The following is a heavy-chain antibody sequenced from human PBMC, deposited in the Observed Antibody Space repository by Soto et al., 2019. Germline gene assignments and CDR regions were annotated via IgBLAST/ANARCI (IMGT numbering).Heavy chain of an antibody. CDR2: IYHSGST. D-gene: IGHD2-15*01. J-gene: IGHJ4*02. CDR1: GGSISSGGYS. Sequence: LSLTCAVSGGSISSGGYSWSWIRQPPGKGLEWIGYIYHSGSTYYNPSLKSRVTISVDRSKNQFSLKLSSVTAADTAVYYCARGRGGGGVVDVGYWGQGTLVTVSS. CDR3: ARGRGGGGVVDVGY. V-gene: IGHV4-30-2*01.